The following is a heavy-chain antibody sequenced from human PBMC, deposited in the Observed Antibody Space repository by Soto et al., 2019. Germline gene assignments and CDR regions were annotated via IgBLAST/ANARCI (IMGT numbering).Heavy chain of an antibody. V-gene: IGHV3-48*03. CDR1: GFTFRSYE. J-gene: IGHJ1*01. CDR3: ARVSQSFIEYFQH. D-gene: IGHD3-16*02. CDR2: ISSSGSTI. Sequence: GGSLRLSCAASGFTFRSYEMNWVRQAPGKGLEWVSYISSSGSTIYYADFVKGRFTISRDNAKNSLYLQMNSLRAEDTAVYYCARVSQSFIEYFQHWGQGTLVTVSS.